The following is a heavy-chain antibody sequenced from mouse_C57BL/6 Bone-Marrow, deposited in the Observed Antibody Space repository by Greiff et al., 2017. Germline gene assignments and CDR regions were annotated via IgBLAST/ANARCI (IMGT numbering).Heavy chain of an antibody. J-gene: IGHJ4*01. D-gene: IGHD2-4*01. CDR3: ARDRGMITTRYYAMDY. Sequence: ESGPGLVKPSQSLSLTCSVTGYSITSGYYWNWIRQFPGNKLEWMGYISYYGSNNYNPSLKNRISITRDTSKNQFFLKLNSVTTEDTATYYCARDRGMITTRYYAMDYWGQGTSVTVSS. CDR2: ISYYGSN. V-gene: IGHV3-6*01. CDR1: GYSITSGYY.